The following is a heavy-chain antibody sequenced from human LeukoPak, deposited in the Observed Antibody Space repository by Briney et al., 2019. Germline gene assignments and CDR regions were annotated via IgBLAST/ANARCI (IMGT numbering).Heavy chain of an antibody. CDR1: GYTFTSYY. CDR3: AREGAVAGTDFDY. Sequence: ASVTVSCKASGYTFTSYYMHWVRQAPGQGLEWMGIINPSGGSTSYAQKFQGRVTMTRDTSTSTGYMELSSLRSEDTAVYYCAREGAVAGTDFDYWGQGTLVTVSS. J-gene: IGHJ4*02. D-gene: IGHD6-19*01. CDR2: INPSGGST. V-gene: IGHV1-46*01.